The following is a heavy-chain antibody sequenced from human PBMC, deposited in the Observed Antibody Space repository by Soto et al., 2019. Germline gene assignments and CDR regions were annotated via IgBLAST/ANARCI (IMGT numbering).Heavy chain of an antibody. CDR3: ARQIYDSDTGPNFQYYFDS. V-gene: IGHV5-10-1*01. D-gene: IGHD3-22*01. CDR1: GYSFAGYW. CDR2: IDPSDSQT. Sequence: GESLKISCKGSGYSFAGYWTTWVRQKPGKGLEWMGRIDPSDSQTYYSPSFRGHVTISATKSITAVFLQWSSLRASDTAMYYCARQIYDSDTGPNFQYYFDSWGQGTPVTVSS. J-gene: IGHJ4*02.